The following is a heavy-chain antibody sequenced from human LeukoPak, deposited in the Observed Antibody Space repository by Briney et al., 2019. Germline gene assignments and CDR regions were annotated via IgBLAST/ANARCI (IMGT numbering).Heavy chain of an antibody. J-gene: IGHJ4*02. D-gene: IGHD6-19*01. CDR3: VKMVHTEQSLVPFDY. Sequence: PGGSLRLSCAASGFTFSNFAMNCVRQAPGKGLEWVSTISGSGGSTYYADSVKGRFTISRDNSKNTLYLQMNSLRVEDTAVYYCVKMVHTEQSLVPFDYWGQGTLVTVSS. CDR1: GFTFSNFA. V-gene: IGHV3-23*01. CDR2: ISGSGGST.